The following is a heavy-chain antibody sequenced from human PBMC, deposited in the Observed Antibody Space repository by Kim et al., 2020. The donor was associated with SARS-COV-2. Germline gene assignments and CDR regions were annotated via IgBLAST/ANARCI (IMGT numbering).Heavy chain of an antibody. CDR1: GFTFSSYA. CDR2: IWYDGSNN. CDR3: ASDRNTMAQYYFDY. J-gene: IGHJ4*02. D-gene: IGHD1-1*01. Sequence: GGSLRLSCAASGFTFSSYAMHWVRQAPGKGLEWVAVIWYDGSNNYYADSVKGRFTISRDNSKNTMYLQMNNLRAEDTAVYYCASDRNTMAQYYFDYWGQG. V-gene: IGHV3-33*01.